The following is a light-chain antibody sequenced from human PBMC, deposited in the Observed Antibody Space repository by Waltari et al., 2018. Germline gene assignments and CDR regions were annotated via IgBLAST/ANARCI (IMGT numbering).Light chain of an antibody. V-gene: IGKV3-15*01. CDR3: QQYNNWPLT. J-gene: IGKJ4*01. Sequence: EIVMTQSPATLSLSPGERATLSCRASQSVTNNLAWYQQKPGQAPRLLIYRASTRATSIPARISGSGSGTEFTLTISSPKSEDFAFYYCQQYNNWPLTFGGGTKVEIK. CDR1: QSVTNN. CDR2: RAS.